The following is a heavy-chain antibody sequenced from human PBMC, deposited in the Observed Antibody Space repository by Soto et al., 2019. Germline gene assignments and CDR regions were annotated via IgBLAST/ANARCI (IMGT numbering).Heavy chain of an antibody. CDR1: GFTFSDYW. CDR2: IKHDGSDI. V-gene: IGHV3-7*03. CDR3: ARDPYGNGYGAFDI. J-gene: IGHJ3*02. Sequence: GGSLRLSCAASGFTFSDYWMSCVRLSPGKGLEWVANIKHDGSDIRYVDSVKGRFPMSRDNAENSLYLQMSSLGAEDTAMYYCARDPYGNGYGAFDIWGQGTMVTVSS. D-gene: IGHD3-22*01.